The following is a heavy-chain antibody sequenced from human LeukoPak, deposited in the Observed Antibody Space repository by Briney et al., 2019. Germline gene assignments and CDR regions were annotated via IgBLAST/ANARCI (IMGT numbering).Heavy chain of an antibody. CDR1: GFTFDDYG. CDR3: AGEQDSSSWYDFDY. V-gene: IGHV3-20*04. D-gene: IGHD6-13*01. J-gene: IGHJ4*02. Sequence: GGSLRLSCAASGFTFDDYGMSWVRQAPGKGLEWVSGINWNGGSTGYADSVKGRFTISRDNAKNSLYLQMNSLRAEDTALYYCAGEQDSSSWYDFDYWGQGTLVTVSS. CDR2: INWNGGST.